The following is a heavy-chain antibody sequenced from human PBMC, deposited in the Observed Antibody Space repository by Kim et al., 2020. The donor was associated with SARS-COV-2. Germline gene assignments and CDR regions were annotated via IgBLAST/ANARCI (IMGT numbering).Heavy chain of an antibody. V-gene: IGHV1-69*04. D-gene: IGHD3-9*01. Sequence: SVKVSCKASGGTFSSYAISWVRQAPGQGLEWMGRIIPILGIANYAQKFQGRVTITADKSTSTAYMELSSLRSEDTAVYYCARDEGRYDILTGSEGYWYFDLWGRGTLVTVSS. CDR3: ARDEGRYDILTGSEGYWYFDL. CDR1: GGTFSSYA. CDR2: IIPILGIA. J-gene: IGHJ2*01.